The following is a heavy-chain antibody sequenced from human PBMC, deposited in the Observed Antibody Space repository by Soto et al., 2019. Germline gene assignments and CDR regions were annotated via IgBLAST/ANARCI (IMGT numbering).Heavy chain of an antibody. D-gene: IGHD3-22*01. CDR3: ARAMGARDYYDSSGYFDY. V-gene: IGHV1-69*13. Sequence: ASVKVSCKASGGTFSSYAISWVRQAPGQGLGWMGGIIPIFGTANYAQKFQGRVTVTADESTSTAYMELSSLRSEDTAVYYCARAMGARDYYDSSGYFDYWGQGTLVTVSS. CDR1: GGTFSSYA. J-gene: IGHJ4*02. CDR2: IIPIFGTA.